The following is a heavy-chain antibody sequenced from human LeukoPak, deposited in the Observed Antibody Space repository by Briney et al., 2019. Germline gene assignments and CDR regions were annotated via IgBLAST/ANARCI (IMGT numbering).Heavy chain of an antibody. CDR3: ARGPYSYDSSGAFDI. V-gene: IGHV4-38-2*02. Sequence: SETLSLTCTVSGYFISSGYYWGWIRQPARKGLEWIGSIYYSGSTYYNPSLKSRVTISVDTSKNQFSLKLSSVTAADTAVYYCARGPYSYDSSGAFDIWGQGTMVTVSS. J-gene: IGHJ3*02. D-gene: IGHD3-22*01. CDR2: IYYSGST. CDR1: GYFISSGYY.